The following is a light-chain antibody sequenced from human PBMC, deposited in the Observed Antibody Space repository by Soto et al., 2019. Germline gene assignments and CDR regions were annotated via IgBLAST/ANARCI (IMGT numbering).Light chain of an antibody. CDR1: SSDVGGYNF. CDR3: SSCTSSSTLV. Sequence: QSDLTQPASVSGSPGQSITISCTGTSSDVGGYNFVSWYQQHPGKAPKLMIYDVTNRPSGVSNRFSGSKSGNTASLTISGLQAEDEADYYCSSCTSSSTLVFGGGTKLTVL. V-gene: IGLV2-14*01. CDR2: DVT. J-gene: IGLJ2*01.